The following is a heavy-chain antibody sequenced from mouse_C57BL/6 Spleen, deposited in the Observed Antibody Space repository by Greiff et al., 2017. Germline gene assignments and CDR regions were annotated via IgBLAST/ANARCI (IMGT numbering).Heavy chain of an antibody. J-gene: IGHJ3*01. CDR2: IDPETGGT. V-gene: IGHV1-15*01. CDR1: GYTFTDYE. CDR3: TRAGGAAY. Sequence: QVHVKQSGAELVRPGASVTLSCKASGYTFTDYEMHWVKQTPVHGLEWIGAIDPETGGTAYNQKFKGKAILTADKSSSTAYMELRSLTSEDSAVYYCTRAGGAAYWGQGTLVTVSA.